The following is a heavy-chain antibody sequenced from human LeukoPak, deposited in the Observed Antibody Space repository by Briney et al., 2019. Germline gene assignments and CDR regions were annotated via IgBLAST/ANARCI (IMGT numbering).Heavy chain of an antibody. D-gene: IGHD3-16*02. CDR1: GFTFITYW. CDR2: IKQDGSEK. CDR3: ARVRIEYDYVWGSYRRNPSFDY. V-gene: IGHV3-7*01. Sequence: GGSLRLSCAASGFTFITYWMSWVRQAPGMGLEWVANIKQDGSEKYYVDSVKGRFTISRDNAKNSVYLQMNSLRAEDTAMYYCARVRIEYDYVWGSYRRNPSFDYWGQGTLVTVSS. J-gene: IGHJ4*02.